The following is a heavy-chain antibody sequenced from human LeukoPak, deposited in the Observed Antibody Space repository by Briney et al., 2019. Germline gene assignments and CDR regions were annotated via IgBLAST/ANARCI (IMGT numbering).Heavy chain of an antibody. J-gene: IGHJ4*02. CDR3: ARGLITMIVVPLAPFDY. Sequence: GGSLRLSCAASGFTFSSYGMSWVRQAPGKGLEWVSAISGSGGSTYYADSVKGRFTISRDNSKNTLYLQMNSLRAEDTAVYYCARGLITMIVVPLAPFDYWGQGTLVTVSS. CDR1: GFTFSSYG. D-gene: IGHD3-22*01. CDR2: ISGSGGST. V-gene: IGHV3-23*01.